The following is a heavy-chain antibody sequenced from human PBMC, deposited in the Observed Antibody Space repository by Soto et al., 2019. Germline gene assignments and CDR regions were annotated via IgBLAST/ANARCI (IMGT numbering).Heavy chain of an antibody. J-gene: IGHJ4*02. Sequence: QVQLQESGPGLVKPSGTLSLTCAVSSGSISSSNWWSWVRQPPGKGLEWIGEIYHSGSTNYNPSLKSRVTISVDKSKNQFSRKLSSVTAADTAVYYCARNAARSTVTTKTLKYYFDYWGQGTLVTVSS. D-gene: IGHD4-4*01. CDR2: IYHSGST. CDR1: SGSISSSNW. V-gene: IGHV4-4*02. CDR3: ARNAARSTVTTKTLKYYFDY.